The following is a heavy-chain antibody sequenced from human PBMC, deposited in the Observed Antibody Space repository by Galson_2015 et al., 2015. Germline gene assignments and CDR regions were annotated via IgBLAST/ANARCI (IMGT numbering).Heavy chain of an antibody. CDR2: IYHSGTA. Sequence: ETLSLTCTVSGASISSYYWSWVRQPPGQGLEWIGYIYHSGTANYNPSLKSRVAISVDTSKNQFSLKLSSVTAADTAVYYCARRRDYFDYWGQGTLVTVSS. CDR1: GASISSYY. V-gene: IGHV4-59*01. J-gene: IGHJ4*02. CDR3: ARRRDYFDY.